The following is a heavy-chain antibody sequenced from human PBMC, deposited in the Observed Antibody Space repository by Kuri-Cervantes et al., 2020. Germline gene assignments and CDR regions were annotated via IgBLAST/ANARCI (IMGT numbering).Heavy chain of an antibody. CDR2: INPNSGGT. V-gene: IGHV1-2*02. D-gene: IGHD6-19*01. Sequence: ASVKVSCKASGYTFTGYYMHWVRQAPGQGLEWMGWINPNSGGTNYAQKFQGRVTMTRDTSISTAYMELSRLRSDDAAMYYCASLDGYSSGWYHAFDIWGQETMVTVSS. CDR1: GYTFTGYY. J-gene: IGHJ3*02. CDR3: ASLDGYSSGWYHAFDI.